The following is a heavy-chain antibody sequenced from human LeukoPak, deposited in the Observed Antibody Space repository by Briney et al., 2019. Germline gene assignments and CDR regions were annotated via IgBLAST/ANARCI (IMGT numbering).Heavy chain of an antibody. D-gene: IGHD1-26*01. J-gene: IGHJ6*02. CDR1: GGSLSGYY. V-gene: IGHV4-34*01. CDR3: ASRPGDWDGVDV. CDR2: INHGGST. Sequence: PSETLSLTCHVYGGSLSGYYWSWIRQPPGKGLEWMGEINHGGSTDYSPSLARRITMSVDKAKNQSSLTMRSVSAPDTAAYYCASRPGDWDGVDVWGQGTTVTVS.